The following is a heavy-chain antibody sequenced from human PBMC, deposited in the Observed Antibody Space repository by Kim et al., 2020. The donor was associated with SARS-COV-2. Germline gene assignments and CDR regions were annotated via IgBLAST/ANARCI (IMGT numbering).Heavy chain of an antibody. CDR1: GFTFSRSD. CDR2: IGTIGDT. D-gene: IGHD6-19*01. CDR3: AREGAEGSGSDDWYFDL. V-gene: IGHV3-13*01. Sequence: GGSLRLSCAASGFTFSRSDMHWVRQTTGKGLEWVSAIGTIGDTYYPDSVKGRFTISRENARNSLYLQMNSLRAEDTAVYYCAREGAEGSGSDDWYFDLWGRGTLVTVSS. J-gene: IGHJ2*01.